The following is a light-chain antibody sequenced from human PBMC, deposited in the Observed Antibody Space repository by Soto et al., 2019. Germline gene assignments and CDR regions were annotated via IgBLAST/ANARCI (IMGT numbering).Light chain of an antibody. V-gene: IGKV3-20*01. CDR2: GAS. J-gene: IGKJ4*01. CDR1: QSVGSSY. CDR3: KQYGRVRLT. Sequence: IVLTQSPGTLSLSPGERATLSCRASQSVGSSYLTWYQQKPGQAPRLLIYGASSRATGIPDRFSGSGSGTDFTLTISRLEPEDFAAYYCKQYGRVRLTFGGGTKVEI.